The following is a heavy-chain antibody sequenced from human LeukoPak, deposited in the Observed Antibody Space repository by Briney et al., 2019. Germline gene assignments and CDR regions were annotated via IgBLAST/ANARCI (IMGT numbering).Heavy chain of an antibody. CDR3: ARDPYQNAYGAFDI. D-gene: IGHD3-10*01. CDR1: GFTVSSNY. J-gene: IGHJ3*02. Sequence: GGSLRLSCAASGFTVSSNYMTWVRQAPGKGLEWVANIKEDGSEQVYVDSVKGRFTISRDNADNSLYLQMNSLRVEDTAVYFCARDPYQNAYGAFDIWGQGTMVTVSS. V-gene: IGHV3-7*01. CDR2: IKEDGSEQ.